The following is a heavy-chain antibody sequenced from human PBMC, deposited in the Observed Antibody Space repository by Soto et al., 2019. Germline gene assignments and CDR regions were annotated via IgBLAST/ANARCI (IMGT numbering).Heavy chain of an antibody. CDR2: MSHIGSV. D-gene: IGHD6-19*01. Sequence: QVLLQESGPGLVQPSGTLSLSCVVSGVSIGSNYYWGWVRQPPGKGLEWLGDMSHIGSVNYNPSLXXRXPXXXDXSXXXXXXKLNSVTAADTAVYYCARSLGWYAIDYWGQGTLVIVSS. CDR1: GVSIGSNYY. V-gene: IGHV4-4*02. CDR3: ARSLGWYAIDY. J-gene: IGHJ4*02.